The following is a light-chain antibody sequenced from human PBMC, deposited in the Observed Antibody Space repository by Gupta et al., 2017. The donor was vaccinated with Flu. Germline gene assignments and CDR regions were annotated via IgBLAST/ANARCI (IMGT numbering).Light chain of an antibody. CDR1: QNIRKY. J-gene: IGKJ2*01. CDR2: LST. CDR3: QQSSDAPPA. V-gene: IGKV1-39*01. Sequence: DIQLPQSPSSLSASVGDSVPIPCRASQNIRKYLNWHQQHPGKGPKLLFGLSTTLKGGVQTRCSGGGSGKDFTITSRGVQAEDVATYCQQQSSDAPPAFGQGTNLEMK.